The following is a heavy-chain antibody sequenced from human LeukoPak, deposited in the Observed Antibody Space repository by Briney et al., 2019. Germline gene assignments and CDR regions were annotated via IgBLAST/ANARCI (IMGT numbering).Heavy chain of an antibody. CDR2: IFYSGNT. J-gene: IGHJ4*02. Sequence: SETLSLTCAVYGGSFSGYYWGWIRQPPGKGLEWIGSIFYSGNTYYNPSLKSRVTISVDTSKNEFSLKLSSVTTTDTAVYFCVSQGGGAQYYFDYWGQGTLVTVSS. V-gene: IGHV4-34*12. CDR1: GGSFSGYY. CDR3: VSQGGGAQYYFDY. D-gene: IGHD3-16*01.